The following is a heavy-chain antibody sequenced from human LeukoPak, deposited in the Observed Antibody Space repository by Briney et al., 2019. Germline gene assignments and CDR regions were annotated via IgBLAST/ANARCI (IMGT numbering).Heavy chain of an antibody. J-gene: IGHJ6*03. CDR2: IRYDGSNK. D-gene: IGHD5-18*01. V-gene: IGHV3-30*02. CDR1: GFTFSSYG. CDR3: AKEANTAMVHYYYYYMDV. Sequence: PGGSLRLFCAASGFTFSSYGMHWVRQAPGKGLEWVAFIRYDGSNKYYADSVKGRFTISRDNSKNTLYLQMNSLRAEDTAVYYCAKEANTAMVHYYYYYMDVWGKGTTVTVSS.